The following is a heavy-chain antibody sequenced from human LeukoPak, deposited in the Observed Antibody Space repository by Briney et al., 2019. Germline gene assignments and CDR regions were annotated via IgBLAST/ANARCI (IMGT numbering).Heavy chain of an antibody. CDR3: AKSYTSGAWLWWD. CDR2: IRYDGSNK. Sequence: GGSLRLSCEASGFIFSSYGMHWVRQAPGKGLEWVAFIRYDGSNKYYADSVKGRFTISRDISKNTLYLQMNSLRTEDTAVYYCAKSYTSGAWLWWDWGQGTLGTVSS. D-gene: IGHD6-19*01. CDR1: GFIFSSYG. V-gene: IGHV3-30*02. J-gene: IGHJ4*02.